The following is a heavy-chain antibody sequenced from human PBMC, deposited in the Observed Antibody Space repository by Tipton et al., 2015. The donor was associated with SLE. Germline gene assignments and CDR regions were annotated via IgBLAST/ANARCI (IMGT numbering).Heavy chain of an antibody. D-gene: IGHD2-15*01. CDR1: NFDVSASYY. CDR2: VYRDGRT. V-gene: IGHV4-38-2*01. Sequence: GLVKPSETLSLTCSDSNFDVSASYYWGWVRQTPEHGLAWLGSVYRDGRTFYNPSLKSRLTISIDTSKNQFSLRLESSTAADTAVYFCARQSFGGSWEFDYWGQGALVTVSS. J-gene: IGHJ4*02. CDR3: ARQSFGGSWEFDY.